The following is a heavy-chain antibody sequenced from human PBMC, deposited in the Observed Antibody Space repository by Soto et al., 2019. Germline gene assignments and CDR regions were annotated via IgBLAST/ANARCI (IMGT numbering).Heavy chain of an antibody. Sequence: SVKVSCKASGGTFSSYAISWVRQAPGQGLEWMGGIIPIFGTANYAQKFQGRVTITADESTSTAYMELSSLRSEDTAVYYCARARSSIFDWFDPWAQGTLVTVSS. CDR3: ARARSSIFDWFDP. CDR1: GGTFSSYA. D-gene: IGHD3-3*01. J-gene: IGHJ5*02. V-gene: IGHV1-69*13. CDR2: IIPIFGTA.